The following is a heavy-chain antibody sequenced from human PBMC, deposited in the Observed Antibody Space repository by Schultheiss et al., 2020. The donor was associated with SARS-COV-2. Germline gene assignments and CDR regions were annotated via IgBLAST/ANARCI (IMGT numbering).Heavy chain of an antibody. D-gene: IGHD6-25*01. Sequence: SETLSLTCSVSGGSISSYYWSWIRQPPGKGLEWIGHMHYSGITNYNPSLKSRVTISVDTSKNQFSLKLSSVTAADTAVYYCARSSGSGLTNWFDPWGQGTLVTVSS. CDR3: ARSSGSGLTNWFDP. J-gene: IGHJ5*02. V-gene: IGHV4-59*12. CDR1: GGSISSYY. CDR2: MHYSGIT.